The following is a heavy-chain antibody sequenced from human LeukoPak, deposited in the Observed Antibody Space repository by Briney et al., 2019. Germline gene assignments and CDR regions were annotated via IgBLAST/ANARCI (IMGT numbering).Heavy chain of an antibody. J-gene: IGHJ5*02. CDR1: GYTFTSYG. CDR2: IIPILGIA. D-gene: IGHD4-17*01. CDR3: ARTTVTTNWFDP. V-gene: IGHV1-69*04. Sequence: ASVKVSCKAPGYTFTSYGISWVRQAPGQGLEWMGRIIPILGIANYAQKFQGRVTITADKSTSTAYMELSSLRSEDTAVYYCARTTVTTNWFDPWGQGTLVTVSS.